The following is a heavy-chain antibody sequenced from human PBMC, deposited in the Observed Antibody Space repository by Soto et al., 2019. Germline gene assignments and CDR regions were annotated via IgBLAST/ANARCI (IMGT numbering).Heavy chain of an antibody. CDR3: AREGLYYYDSSCYEVLHYYYGMDV. CDR1: GGTFSSYA. J-gene: IGHJ6*02. V-gene: IGHV1-69*13. CDR2: IIPIFGTA. D-gene: IGHD3-22*01. Sequence: ASVKVSCKASGGTFSSYAISWVRQAPGQGLEWMGGIIPIFGTANYAQKFQGRVTITADESTSTAYMELSSLRSEDTAVYYCAREGLYYYDSSCYEVLHYYYGMDVWGQGTTVTVSS.